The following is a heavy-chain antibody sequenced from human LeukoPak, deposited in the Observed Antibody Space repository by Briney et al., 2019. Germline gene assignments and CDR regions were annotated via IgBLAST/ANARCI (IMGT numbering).Heavy chain of an antibody. J-gene: IGHJ4*02. CDR1: GFTFSTYW. CDR3: ARDKQVGATLLDC. CDR2: INQDGSEK. Sequence: GGSLRLSCAAPGFTFSTYWMSWVRQAPGKGLELVATINQDGSEKYYVDSVKGRFTISRDNAKHSLYLQIDSLRAEDTAMFYCARDKQVGATLLDCWGQGTLVTVSS. V-gene: IGHV3-7*01. D-gene: IGHD1-26*01.